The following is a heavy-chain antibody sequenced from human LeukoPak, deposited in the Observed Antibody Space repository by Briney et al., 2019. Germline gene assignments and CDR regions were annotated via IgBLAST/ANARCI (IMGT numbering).Heavy chain of an antibody. D-gene: IGHD3-22*01. CDR3: ARVTTYYDSSGYYTEYFQH. CDR2: INPNSGGT. J-gene: IGHJ1*01. V-gene: IGHV1-2*02. CDR1: GYTFTSYG. Sequence: ASVKVSCKASGYTFTSYGISWVRQAPGQGLEWMGWINPNSGGTNYAQKFQGRVTMTRDTSISTAYMELSRLRSDDTAVYYCARVTTYYDSSGYYTEYFQHWGQGTLVTVSS.